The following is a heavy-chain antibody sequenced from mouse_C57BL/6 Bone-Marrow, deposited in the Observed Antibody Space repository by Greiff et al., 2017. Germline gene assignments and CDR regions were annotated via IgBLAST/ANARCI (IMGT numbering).Heavy chain of an antibody. CDR2: IYPNNGGT. CDR1: GYTFTDYY. J-gene: IGHJ4*01. Sequence: EVQLQQSGPELVKPGASVKISCKASGYTFTDYYMDWVKQSHGKSLEWIGDIYPNNGGTIYNQKFKGKATLTVDKSSSTAYIELRSLTSEDTADYYGAREVTTDCGARDYGGQGTSVTVSS. CDR3: AREVTTDCGARDY. D-gene: IGHD2-2*01. V-gene: IGHV1-18*01.